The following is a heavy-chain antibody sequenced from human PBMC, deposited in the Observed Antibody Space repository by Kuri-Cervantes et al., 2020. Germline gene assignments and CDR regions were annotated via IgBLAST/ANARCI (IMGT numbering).Heavy chain of an antibody. CDR3: AADLAVRGVSSLDY. CDR2: INHSGST. Sequence: SETLSLTCAVYGGSFSGYYWSWIRQPPGKGLEWIGEINHSGSTNYNPSLKSRVTISVDTSKNQFSLKLSSVTAADTAVYYCAADLAVRGVSSLDYWGQGTLVTVSS. J-gene: IGHJ4*02. D-gene: IGHD3-10*01. CDR1: GGSFSGYY. V-gene: IGHV4-34*01.